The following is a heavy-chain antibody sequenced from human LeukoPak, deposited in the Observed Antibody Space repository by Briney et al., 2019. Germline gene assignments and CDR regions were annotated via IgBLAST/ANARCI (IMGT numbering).Heavy chain of an antibody. CDR1: GGSFSGYY. CDR3: ARDVVGYYDSSGYYLSASDI. V-gene: IGHV3-21*01. Sequence: PSETLSLTCAVYGGSFSGYYWSWVRQAPGKGLEWVSSISSSSSYIFNADSVKGRFSISRDNAKNSLFLQMNTLRVEDTAVYYCARDVVGYYDSSGYYLSASDIWGQGTMVTVSS. CDR2: ISSSSSYI. D-gene: IGHD3-22*01. J-gene: IGHJ3*02.